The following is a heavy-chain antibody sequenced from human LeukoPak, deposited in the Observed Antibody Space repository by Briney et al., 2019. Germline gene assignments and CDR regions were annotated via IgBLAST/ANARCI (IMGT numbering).Heavy chain of an antibody. J-gene: IGHJ5*02. CDR1: GGSISSSSYY. V-gene: IGHV4-39*07. Sequence: SETLSLTCTVSGGSISSSSYYWGWIRRPPGKGLEWIGSIYYSGSTYYNPSLKSRVTISVDTSNNQFSLKLSSVTAADTAVYYCARKTAGTEGWFDPWGQGILVTVSS. CDR2: IYYSGST. CDR3: ARKTAGTEGWFDP. D-gene: IGHD6-13*01.